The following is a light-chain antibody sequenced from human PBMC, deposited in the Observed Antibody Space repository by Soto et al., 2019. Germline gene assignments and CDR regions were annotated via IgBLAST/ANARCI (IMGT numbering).Light chain of an antibody. Sequence: IQMTQSPSSLSASVGDRVTISCRASQSIGTYLHWYQQKLGKAPKFLIYSASTLQSGVPSRFSGRKSGTQFTLTIDSLQPEDFATYYCQQVKTYPRTFGGGTKVDIK. V-gene: IGKV1-9*01. CDR3: QQVKTYPRT. CDR2: SAS. J-gene: IGKJ4*01. CDR1: QSIGTY.